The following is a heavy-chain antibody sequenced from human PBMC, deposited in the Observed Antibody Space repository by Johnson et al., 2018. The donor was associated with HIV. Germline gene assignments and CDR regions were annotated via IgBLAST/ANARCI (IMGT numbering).Heavy chain of an antibody. J-gene: IGHJ3*02. V-gene: IGHV3-30-3*01. CDR1: GFTFSSYA. CDR2: ISYDGSNK. CDR3: ARGPSGRWLQTDAFDI. Sequence: QVQLVESGGGVVQPGRSLRLSCAASGFTFSSYAMHWVRQAPGKGLEWVAVISYDGSNKYYADSVTGRFTITRDNSKNTRYLQMNSLRAEDTAVYYCARGPSGRWLQTDAFDIWGQGSMVTVSS. D-gene: IGHD5-24*01.